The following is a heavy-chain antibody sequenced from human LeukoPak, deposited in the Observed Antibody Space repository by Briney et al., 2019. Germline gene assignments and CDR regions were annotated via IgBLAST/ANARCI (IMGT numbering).Heavy chain of an antibody. J-gene: IGHJ5*02. Sequence: SETLSLTCTVSGSSISSHYLSWIRQPPGKGLEWIGYIYYSGSTNYNPSLKRRRTISVDTSKNQFYLKLSFVTAADTAVYYCARRLLEWDDWFDPWGQGTLVTVSS. CDR1: GSSISSHY. V-gene: IGHV4-59*11. D-gene: IGHD3-3*01. CDR3: ARRLLEWDDWFDP. CDR2: IYYSGST.